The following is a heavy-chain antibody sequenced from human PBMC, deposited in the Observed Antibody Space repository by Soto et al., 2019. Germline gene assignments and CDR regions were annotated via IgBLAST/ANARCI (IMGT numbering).Heavy chain of an antibody. Sequence: PSETLSLTCTVSGGSISSYYWGWIRQPPGKGLEWIGYIYYSGSTNYNPSLKSRVTISVDTSKNQFSLKLSSVTAADTAVYYCARISSITMVRGVTYYFDYWGQGTLVTVSS. J-gene: IGHJ4*02. CDR1: GGSISSYY. V-gene: IGHV4-59*01. CDR2: IYYSGST. CDR3: ARISSITMVRGVTYYFDY. D-gene: IGHD3-10*01.